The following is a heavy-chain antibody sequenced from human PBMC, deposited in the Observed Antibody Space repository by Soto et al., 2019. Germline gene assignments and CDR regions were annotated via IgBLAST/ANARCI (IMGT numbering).Heavy chain of an antibody. CDR2: RYYSEST. Sequence: SETLSLTCTVSGGPITTGGYYWSWIRQLPGKRLEWIGHRYYSESTYYNPSLKSRVSISLDTSKNQFSLKLSFVTAADTAMYYCARTKCSGGSCYSWSLDYWGQRTPVTVSS. D-gene: IGHD2-15*01. CDR3: ARTKCSGGSCYSWSLDY. J-gene: IGHJ4*02. V-gene: IGHV4-31*03. CDR1: GGPITTGGYY.